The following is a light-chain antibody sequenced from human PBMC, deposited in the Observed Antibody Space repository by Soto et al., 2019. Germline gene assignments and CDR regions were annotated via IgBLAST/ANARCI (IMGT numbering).Light chain of an antibody. V-gene: IGKV1-5*01. J-gene: IGKJ1*01. Sequence: DIQMTQSPSTLSASVGDRVTITCRASQSISHFLAWYQQKPGKVPKLLIYVASTLQSGVPSRFSGSGSGTEFTLTISSLQPEDFATYYCQQYYSYPAFGQGTKVDI. CDR2: VAS. CDR1: QSISHF. CDR3: QQYYSYPA.